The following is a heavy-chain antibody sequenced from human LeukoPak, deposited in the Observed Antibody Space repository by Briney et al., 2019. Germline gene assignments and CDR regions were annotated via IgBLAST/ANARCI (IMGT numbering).Heavy chain of an antibody. D-gene: IGHD6-13*01. J-gene: IGHJ4*02. V-gene: IGHV3-23*01. CDR2: ARASGGIT. CDR1: GFTFTSYA. Sequence: GGSLRLSCVASGFTFTSYAMSWVRQAPGKGLESVSTARASGGITYYADSVKGRFTISRDISKNTLHLQMNSLRAEDTAVYYCAKVMAAAGTWFFDYWSQGTLVTVSS. CDR3: AKVMAAAGTWFFDY.